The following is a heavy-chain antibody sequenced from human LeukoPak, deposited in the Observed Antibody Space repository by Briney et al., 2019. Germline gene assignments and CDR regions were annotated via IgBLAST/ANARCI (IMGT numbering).Heavy chain of an antibody. V-gene: IGHV3-7*01. CDR2: INHNGNVN. CDR3: ARQATYYYDFWSGYYFHALDY. J-gene: IGHJ4*02. D-gene: IGHD3-3*01. Sequence: GGSLRLSCAASGFTFSSYWMNWARQAPGKGLEWVASINHNGNVNYYVDSVKGRFTISRDNSKNTLYLQMNSLRAEDTAVYYCARQATYYYDFWSGYYFHALDYWGQGTLVTVSS. CDR1: GFTFSSYW.